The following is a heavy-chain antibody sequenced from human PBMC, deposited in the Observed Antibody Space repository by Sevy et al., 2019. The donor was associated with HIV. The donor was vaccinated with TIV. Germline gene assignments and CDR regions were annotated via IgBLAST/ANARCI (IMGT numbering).Heavy chain of an antibody. CDR1: GFTFSSYG. V-gene: IGHV3-15*01. J-gene: IGHJ6*02. D-gene: IGHD2-2*01. Sequence: GGSLRLSCAASGFTFSSYGMHWVRQAPGKGLEWVGRIKSKTDGGTTDYAAPVKGRFTISRDDSKNTLYLQMNSLKTEDTAVYYCTSDPAIVVVPAATAVWGQGTTVTVSS. CDR2: IKSKTDGGTT. CDR3: TSDPAIVVVPAATAV.